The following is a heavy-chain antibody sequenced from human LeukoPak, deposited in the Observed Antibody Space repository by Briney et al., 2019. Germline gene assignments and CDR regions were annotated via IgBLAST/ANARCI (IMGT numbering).Heavy chain of an antibody. CDR1: GFTFDDYA. J-gene: IGHJ6*03. D-gene: IGHD2-21*02. V-gene: IGHV3-43D*03. Sequence: RGSLRLSCAASGFTFDDYAMHWVRQAPGKGLEWVSLISWDGGSTYYADSVKGRFTISRDNSKNSLYLQMNSLRAEDTALYYCAKGSDLPYYYYYMDVWGKGTTVTVSS. CDR2: ISWDGGST. CDR3: AKGSDLPYYYYYMDV.